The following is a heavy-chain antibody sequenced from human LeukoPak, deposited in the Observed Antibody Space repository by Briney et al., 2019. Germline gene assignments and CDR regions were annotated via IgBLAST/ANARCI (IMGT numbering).Heavy chain of an antibody. Sequence: EASETLSLTCTVSGGSISSSSYYWAWIRQPPGQGLEWIGSIYYSGSTYYNPSLKSRVTISMDTSKNQFSLKLSSVTAADTAVYYCARARYGDYVDWGQGTLVTVSS. D-gene: IGHD4-17*01. J-gene: IGHJ4*02. V-gene: IGHV4-39*07. CDR1: GGSISSSSYY. CDR2: IYYSGST. CDR3: ARARYGDYVD.